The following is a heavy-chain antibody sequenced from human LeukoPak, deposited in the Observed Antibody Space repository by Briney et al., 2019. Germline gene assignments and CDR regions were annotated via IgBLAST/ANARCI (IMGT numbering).Heavy chain of an antibody. Sequence: GGSLRLSCAASGFTFSSYAMSWVRQAPGKGLEWVSGILDSGYTTYYANSVKGRFTISRDNSNNTLYLQMNSLRAEDTAVYYCAKLGGHPLHNYYVGVWGKGTTVAVSS. J-gene: IGHJ6*03. CDR1: GFTFSSYA. D-gene: IGHD3-16*01. CDR3: AKLGGHPLHNYYVGV. CDR2: ILDSGYTT. V-gene: IGHV3-23*01.